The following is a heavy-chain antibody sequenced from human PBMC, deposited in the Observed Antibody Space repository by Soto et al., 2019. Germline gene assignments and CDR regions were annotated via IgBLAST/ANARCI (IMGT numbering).Heavy chain of an antibody. V-gene: IGHV4-34*01. CDR1: GGSFSGYI. CDR3: ASRVEGLYSGNDRYYFDY. Sequence: SETLSLTCDVYGGSFSGYIWTWIRQSPGKGLQWIGQINHSGSANYNPSLKSRVTISVDTSKNQFSLTLTSVTAADTAVYYCASRVEGLYSGNDRYYFDYWGQGTLVTVSS. D-gene: IGHD5-12*01. CDR2: INHSGSA. J-gene: IGHJ4*02.